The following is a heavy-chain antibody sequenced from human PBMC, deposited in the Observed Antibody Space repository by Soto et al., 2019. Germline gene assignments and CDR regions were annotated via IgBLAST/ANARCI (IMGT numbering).Heavy chain of an antibody. Sequence: PSETLSLTCAVYGGSFSGYYWSWIRQPPGKGLEWIGEINHSGSTNYNPSLKSRVTISVDTSKNQFSLKLSSVTAADTAVYYCARAEAVAKGLDYWGQGTLVTVSS. CDR3: ARAEAVAKGLDY. CDR2: INHSGST. D-gene: IGHD6-19*01. V-gene: IGHV4-34*01. CDR1: GGSFSGYY. J-gene: IGHJ4*02.